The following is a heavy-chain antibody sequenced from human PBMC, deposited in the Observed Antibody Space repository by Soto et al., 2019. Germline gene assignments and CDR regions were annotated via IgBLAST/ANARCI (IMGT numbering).Heavy chain of an antibody. V-gene: IGHV1-69*01. Sequence: QVQLVQSGAEVKKPGSSVKVSCKASGGTFSSYAISWVRQAPRQGLEWMGGIIPIFGTANYAQKFQGRVTITADESTSTAYMELSSLRSEDTAVYYCARRVSSSWMTPWFDPWAQGTLVTVSS. CDR2: IIPIFGTA. J-gene: IGHJ5*02. D-gene: IGHD6-13*01. CDR3: ARRVSSSWMTPWFDP. CDR1: GGTFSSYA.